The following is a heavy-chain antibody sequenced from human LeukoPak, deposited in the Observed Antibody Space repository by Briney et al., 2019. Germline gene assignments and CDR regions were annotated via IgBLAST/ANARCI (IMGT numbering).Heavy chain of an antibody. Sequence: PSETLSLTCAVYGGSFSGYYWSWIRQAPGKGLEWIGEINHSGSTNYNPSLKSRVTISVDTSKNQFSLKLSSVTAADTAVYYCARGRRRFDYWGQGTLVTVSS. CDR2: INHSGST. V-gene: IGHV4-34*01. J-gene: IGHJ4*02. CDR3: ARGRRRFDY. CDR1: GGSFSGYY.